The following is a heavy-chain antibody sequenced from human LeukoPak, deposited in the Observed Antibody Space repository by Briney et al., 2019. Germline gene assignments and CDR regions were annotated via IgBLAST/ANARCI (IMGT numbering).Heavy chain of an antibody. CDR1: GYTFTGYY. V-gene: IGHV1-2*02. Sequence: ASVKVSCKASGYTFTGYYMHWERQAPGQGLEWMGWINPNSGGTNYAQKFQGRVTMTRDTSISTAYMELSRLRSDDTAVYYCARGYCTNGVCYYFDYWGQGTLVTVSS. D-gene: IGHD2-8*01. J-gene: IGHJ4*02. CDR3: ARGYCTNGVCYYFDY. CDR2: INPNSGGT.